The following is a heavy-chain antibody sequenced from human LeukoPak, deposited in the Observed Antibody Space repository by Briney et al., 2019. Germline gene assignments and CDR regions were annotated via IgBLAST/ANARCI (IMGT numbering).Heavy chain of an antibody. V-gene: IGHV1-69*13. CDR2: IIPIFGTA. CDR3: ATHQGDSSGWENWFDP. CDR1: GGTFSSYA. D-gene: IGHD6-19*01. J-gene: IGHJ5*02. Sequence: GASVKVSCKASGGTFSSYAISWVRQAPGQGLEWMGGIIPIFGTANYAQKFQGRVTITADESTSTAYMELSSLRSEDTAVYYCATHQGDSSGWENWFDPWGRGTLVTVSS.